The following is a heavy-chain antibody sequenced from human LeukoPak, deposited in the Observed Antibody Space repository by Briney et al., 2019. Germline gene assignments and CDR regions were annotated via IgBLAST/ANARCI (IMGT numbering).Heavy chain of an antibody. Sequence: GGSLRLSCAASGLTFSSYGMHWVRQAPGKGLEWVAFIRYDGSNKYYADSVKGRFTISRDNSKNTLYLQMNSLTAEDTAVYYCARDYTYCSGSRCYDRFDYWGQGIRVTVSS. CDR2: IRYDGSNK. V-gene: IGHV3-30*02. CDR1: GLTFSSYG. D-gene: IGHD2-15*01. CDR3: ARDYTYCSGSRCYDRFDY. J-gene: IGHJ4*02.